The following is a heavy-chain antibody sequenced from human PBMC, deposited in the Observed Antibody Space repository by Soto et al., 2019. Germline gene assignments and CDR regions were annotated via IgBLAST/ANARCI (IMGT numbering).Heavy chain of an antibody. CDR1: GFTFSTYD. CDR2: IAGSGRSA. V-gene: IGHV3-23*01. J-gene: IGHJ4*02. Sequence: GGSLRLSCAASGFTFSTYDMSWVRQAPWKGLEWVATIAGSGRSADYADSVMGRFTISRDNFKNTLHLQVNSLIAEDTAVYYCAYRTGFDYWGQGALVTVSS. CDR3: AYRTGFDY.